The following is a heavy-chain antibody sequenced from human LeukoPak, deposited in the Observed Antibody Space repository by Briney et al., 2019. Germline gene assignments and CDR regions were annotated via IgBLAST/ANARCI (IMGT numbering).Heavy chain of an antibody. CDR2: IYYSGST. D-gene: IGHD2-8*01. V-gene: IGHV4-39*01. J-gene: IGHJ5*02. Sequence: SETLSLTCTVSGGSISSNSYYWGWIRQPPGKWLEWIGSIYYSGSTYYNPSLKSQVPISVDTSQNQFSLKLTSVTAGDRAVYSSARPAGKYVYDSLAGGYDPWGQGNLVTVSS. CDR1: GGSISSNSYY. CDR3: ARPAGKYVYDSLAGGYDP.